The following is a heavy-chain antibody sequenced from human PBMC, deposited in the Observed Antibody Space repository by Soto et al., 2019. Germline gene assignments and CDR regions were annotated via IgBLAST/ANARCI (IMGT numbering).Heavy chain of an antibody. J-gene: IGHJ6*02. CDR3: ARQYYDFWSGYNYGMDV. V-gene: IGHV1-8*02. D-gene: IGHD3-3*01. CDR2: MNPNNGNT. CDR1: GYTFTSYA. Sequence: ASVKVSCKASGYTFTSYAMHWVRQAPRQGLEWMGWMNPNNGNTGYAQKFQGRVTMTRNTSISTAYMELSSLRSEDTAVYYCARQYYDFWSGYNYGMDVWGQGTTVTVSS.